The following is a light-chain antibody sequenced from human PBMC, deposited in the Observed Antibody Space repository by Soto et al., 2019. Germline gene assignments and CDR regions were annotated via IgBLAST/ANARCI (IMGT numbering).Light chain of an antibody. J-gene: IGKJ5*01. CDR3: QQYGTSPRVT. Sequence: EIVVTQSPGTMYLSPGERATLSCRASQSVGSSYLAWYQQKPGQAPRLLIHGTSTRATDIPDRFSGSGSETDFTLTISRLEPEDFAVYYCQQYGTSPRVTFGQGTRLEIK. CDR2: GTS. V-gene: IGKV3-20*01. CDR1: QSVGSSY.